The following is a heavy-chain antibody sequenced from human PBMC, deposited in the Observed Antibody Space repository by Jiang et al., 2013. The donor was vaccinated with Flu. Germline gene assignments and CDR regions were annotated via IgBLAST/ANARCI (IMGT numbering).Heavy chain of an antibody. V-gene: IGHV3-30*18. D-gene: IGHD3-9*01. J-gene: IGHJ6*02. Sequence: RLSCAASGFTFSSYGMHWVRQAPGKGLEWVAVISYDGSNKYYADSVKGRFTISRDNSKNTLYLQMNSLRAEDTAVYYCAKLMYYDILTGYYKRDGYYYGMDVWGQGTTVTVSS. CDR2: ISYDGSNK. CDR3: AKLMYYDILTGYYKRDGYYYGMDV. CDR1: GFTFSSYG.